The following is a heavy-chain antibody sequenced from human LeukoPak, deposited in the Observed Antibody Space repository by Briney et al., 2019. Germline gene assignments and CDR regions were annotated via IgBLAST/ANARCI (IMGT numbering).Heavy chain of an antibody. CDR2: LSGSGGST. J-gene: IGHJ2*01. D-gene: IGHD3-9*01. CDR3: ARVGSYDILTGYYNTYWYFDL. V-gene: IGHV3-23*01. Sequence: PGGTLRLSCAASGLTFSSRGMRWARQASGKGLEWVSALSGSGGSTYYAVSVKGRFTSYRDNSKNTLYLQMERLRAEDTAVYYCARVGSYDILTGYYNTYWYFDLWGRGTLVTVSS. CDR1: GLTFSSRG.